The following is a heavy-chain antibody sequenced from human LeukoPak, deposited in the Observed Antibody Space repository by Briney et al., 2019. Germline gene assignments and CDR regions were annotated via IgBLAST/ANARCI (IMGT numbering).Heavy chain of an antibody. CDR3: ARDFCDH. D-gene: IGHD3-3*01. J-gene: IGHJ5*02. CDR2: ITSSGRTI. Sequence: PGGSLRLSCTPSGFTFGSYEMHWVRQAPGKGLEWVSYITSSGRTIYYANSVKGRFTISRDNAKNSLYLQMNSLRAEDTAVYYCARDFCDHWGQGTLVTVSS. V-gene: IGHV3-48*03. CDR1: GFTFGSYE.